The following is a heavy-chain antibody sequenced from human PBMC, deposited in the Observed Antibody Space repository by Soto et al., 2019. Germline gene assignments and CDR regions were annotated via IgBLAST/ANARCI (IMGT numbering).Heavy chain of an antibody. Sequence: PSETLALTCAVSGYSMRSGYYGCWIRQPPGKGLELIGSIYHSGSTYYNPSLKSRVTISVDTSKNQFSLKLSYVTAADTAVYYCATHQSGGGYCSGGSCYSGAFDIWGQGTMVPVSS. CDR1: GYSMRSGYY. CDR2: IYHSGST. D-gene: IGHD2-15*01. J-gene: IGHJ3*02. V-gene: IGHV4-38-2*01. CDR3: ATHQSGGGYCSGGSCYSGAFDI.